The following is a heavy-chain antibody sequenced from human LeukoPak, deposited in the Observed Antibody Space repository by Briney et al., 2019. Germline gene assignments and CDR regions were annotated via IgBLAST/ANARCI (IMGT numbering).Heavy chain of an antibody. CDR3: ARDSWIAVAGIFDY. D-gene: IGHD6-19*01. J-gene: IGHJ4*02. V-gene: IGHV3-30-3*01. CDR2: ISYDGSNK. CDR1: GFTFDSHA. Sequence: GGSLRLSCAASGFTFDSHAMHWVRQAPGKGLEWVAVISYDGSNKYYADSVKGRFTISRDNSKNTPYLQMNSLRAEDTAVYYCARDSWIAVAGIFDYWGQGTLVTVSS.